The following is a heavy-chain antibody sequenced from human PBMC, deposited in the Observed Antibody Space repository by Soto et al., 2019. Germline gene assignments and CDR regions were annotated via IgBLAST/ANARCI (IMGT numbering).Heavy chain of an antibody. Sequence: QVQLQESGPGLVKPSETLSLTCTVSGGSISSYYWSWIRQPPGKGLEWIGYIYYSGSTNYNPSLKSRVTLSVDTSKNQFSLKLSSVTAADTAVYYCARLATDYDILTGYLGYWGQGTLVTVSS. CDR2: IYYSGST. J-gene: IGHJ4*02. CDR1: GGSISSYY. V-gene: IGHV4-59*08. CDR3: ARLATDYDILTGYLGY. D-gene: IGHD3-9*01.